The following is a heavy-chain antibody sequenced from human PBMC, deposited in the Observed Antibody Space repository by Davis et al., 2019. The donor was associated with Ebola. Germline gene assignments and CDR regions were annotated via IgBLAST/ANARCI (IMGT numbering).Heavy chain of an antibody. CDR1: GGSTSSSSYY. V-gene: IGHV4-39*01. Sequence: SETLSLTCTVSGGSTSSSSYYWGWIRQPPGKGLEWIGSIYYSGSTYYNPSLKSRVTISVDTSKNQFSLKLSSVTAADTAVYYCARCAGLLISRWFDPWGQGTLVTVSS. CDR3: ARCAGLLISRWFDP. CDR2: IYYSGST. D-gene: IGHD2-15*01. J-gene: IGHJ5*02.